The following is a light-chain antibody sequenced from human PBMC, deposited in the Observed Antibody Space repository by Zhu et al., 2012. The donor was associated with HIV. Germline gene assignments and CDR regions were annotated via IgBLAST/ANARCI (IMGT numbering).Light chain of an antibody. J-gene: IGKJ1*01. CDR2: AAS. CDR3: QQYYSTPR. V-gene: IGKV1-NL1*01. Sequence: DIQMTQSPSSLSASVGDRVSITCRASQGISNSLAWYQQKPGKAPKLLLYAASTLKSGVPSRFSGSASGTHYTLTINSLQPDDFATYYCQQYYSTPRFGQGTKVE. CDR1: QGISNS.